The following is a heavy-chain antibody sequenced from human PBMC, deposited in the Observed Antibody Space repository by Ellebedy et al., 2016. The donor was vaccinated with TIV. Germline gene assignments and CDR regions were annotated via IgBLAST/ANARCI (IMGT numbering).Heavy chain of an antibody. J-gene: IGHJ3*01. CDR3: ARPLGCGGHICYFDAFGV. CDR1: GFTFSSYA. D-gene: IGHD2-21*01. CDR2: ISGGGDRA. V-gene: IGHV3-23*01. Sequence: GESLKISCTASGFTFSSYAMTWVRQAPGKGLEWVSGISGGGDRAYYADSVKGRFTISRDNSKSALYLQMNSLRAEDTAVYYCARPLGCGGHICYFDAFGVWGQGTVVTVSS.